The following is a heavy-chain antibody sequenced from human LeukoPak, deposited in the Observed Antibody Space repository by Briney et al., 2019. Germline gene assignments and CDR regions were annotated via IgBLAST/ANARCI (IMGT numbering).Heavy chain of an antibody. CDR1: GGSISSYY. CDR3: ARRGYSSGFYYFDY. J-gene: IGHJ4*02. V-gene: IGHV4-59*08. D-gene: IGHD6-19*01. CDR2: MYYSGST. Sequence: SETLSLTCTVSGGSISSYYWSWIRQPPGKGLEWIGYMYYSGSTNYNPSLKSRVTISVDTSKNQFSLKLSSVTAADTAVYYCARRGYSSGFYYFDYWGQGTLVTVSS.